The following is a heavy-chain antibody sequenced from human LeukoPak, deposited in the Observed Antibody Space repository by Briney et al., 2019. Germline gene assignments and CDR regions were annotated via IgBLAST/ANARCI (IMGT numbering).Heavy chain of an antibody. CDR1: GYSISSGYY. CDR3: ARAAFIAAAGTIRP. V-gene: IGHV4-38-2*01. J-gene: IGHJ5*02. CDR2: IYHSGST. Sequence: SETLSLTCAVSGYSISSGYYWGWIRQPPGKGLEWIGSIYHSGSTYYNPSLKSRVTISVDTSKNQFSLKLSSVTAADTAVYYCARAAFIAAAGTIRPWGQGTLVTVSS. D-gene: IGHD6-13*01.